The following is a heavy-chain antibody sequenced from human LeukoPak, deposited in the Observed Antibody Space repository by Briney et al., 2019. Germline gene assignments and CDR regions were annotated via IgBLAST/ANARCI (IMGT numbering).Heavy chain of an antibody. V-gene: IGHV1-8*03. CDR3: ALSFRGYIDY. CDR1: GYTFTTYD. CDR2: MNPKSDNT. Sequence: ASVKVSCKTPGYTFTTYDINWVRQASGQGLEWMGWMNPKSDNTGYAQKFQGRVTITRNTSISIVYMELSSLRSEDTAVYYCALSFRGYIDYWGQGTLVTVSS. D-gene: IGHD5-12*01. J-gene: IGHJ4*02.